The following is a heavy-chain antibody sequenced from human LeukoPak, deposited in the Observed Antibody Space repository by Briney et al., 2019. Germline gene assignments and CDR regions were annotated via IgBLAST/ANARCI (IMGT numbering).Heavy chain of an antibody. J-gene: IGHJ4*02. D-gene: IGHD3-10*01. CDR2: ISVSSSYI. V-gene: IGHV3-21*01. CDR1: GFTFSTYS. Sequence: GGSLRLSCAASGFTFSTYSMNWVRQAPGKGLEWVSSISVSSSYIYYADSVKGRFTISRDNAKNSLYLQMNSLRAEDTAVYYCAKDRRGYGSGSYGTDFDYWGQGTLVTVSS. CDR3: AKDRRGYGSGSYGTDFDY.